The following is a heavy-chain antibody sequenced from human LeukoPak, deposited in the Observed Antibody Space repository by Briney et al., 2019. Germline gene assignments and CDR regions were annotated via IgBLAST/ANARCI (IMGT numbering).Heavy chain of an antibody. CDR3: AREMVVGDLGIDY. CDR1: GFTFSNYW. V-gene: IGHV3-7*04. J-gene: IGHJ4*02. D-gene: IGHD3-10*01. CDR2: VMQVGGEK. Sequence: GGSLRLSCAASGFTFSNYWMSWVRQAPGKGLEWVANVMQVGGEKYYVDSVKGRFTISRDNAKNSLYLQMNSLRAEDTAVYYCAREMVVGDLGIDYWGQGTLVIVSS.